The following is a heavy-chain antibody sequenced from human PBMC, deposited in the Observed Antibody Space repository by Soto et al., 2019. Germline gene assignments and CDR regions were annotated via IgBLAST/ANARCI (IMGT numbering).Heavy chain of an antibody. D-gene: IGHD2-15*01. CDR2: IWYDGSNK. CDR3: ARDVYCSGGSCYSVPVFDY. Sequence: GGSLRLSCAASGFTCSRDGMHWVRQAQGKGLEWVAVIWYDGSNKYYADSVKGRFTISRDNSKNTLYLQMNSLRAEDTAVYYCARDVYCSGGSCYSVPVFDYWGQGTLVTVSS. V-gene: IGHV3-33*01. J-gene: IGHJ4*02. CDR1: GFTCSRDG.